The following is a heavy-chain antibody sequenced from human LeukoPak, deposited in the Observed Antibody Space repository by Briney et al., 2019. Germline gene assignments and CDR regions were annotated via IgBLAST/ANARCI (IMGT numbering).Heavy chain of an antibody. V-gene: IGHV4-4*02. CDR1: GDSISANRW. Sequence: SETLSLTCAVSGDSISANRWWAWVRQPPVKGLEWIGEMYHSGSTNYSPSLESRLSISVDKSKNQFSLRLNSVTAADTAVYYCANPNWGQGKMVTVSS. D-gene: IGHD2-8*01. J-gene: IGHJ3*01. CDR2: MYHSGST. CDR3: ANPN.